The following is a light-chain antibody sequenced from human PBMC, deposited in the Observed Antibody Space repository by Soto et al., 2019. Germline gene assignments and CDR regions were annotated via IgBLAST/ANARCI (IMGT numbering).Light chain of an antibody. J-gene: IGKJ1*01. CDR1: QSLLLGAGKTY. CDR2: EAS. V-gene: IGKV2-29*03. CDR3: LQGSHWTGT. Sequence: VMTQTPLSLSVTPGQRASISCKSSQSLLLGAGKTYLYWYLQKPGQPPQLLIYEASSRFSGVPARFSGSGSGTDFTLTISSLQAEDVGVYYCLQGSHWTGTFGQGTKVDIK.